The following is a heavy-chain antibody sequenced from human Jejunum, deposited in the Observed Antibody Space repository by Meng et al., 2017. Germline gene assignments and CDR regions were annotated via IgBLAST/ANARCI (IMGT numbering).Heavy chain of an antibody. D-gene: IGHD2/OR15-2a*01. J-gene: IGHJ4*02. V-gene: IGHV4-4*02. CDR1: GGSITTNHW. Sequence: QVQLQESGPGLVQPSGTLSLTCDGSGGSITTNHWWSWVRQPPGKGLEWIGEIYFTGTTNYNPSLKSRVTMSVDQSKNQVSLKLTSVSAADTAVYFCARGINFYDAAAYSFENYFDHWSQGALVTVSS. CDR2: IYFTGTT. CDR3: ARGINFYDAAAYSFENYFDH.